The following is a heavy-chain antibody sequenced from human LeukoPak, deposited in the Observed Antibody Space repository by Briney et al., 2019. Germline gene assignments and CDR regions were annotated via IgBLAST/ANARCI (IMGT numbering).Heavy chain of an antibody. V-gene: IGHV1-69*13. J-gene: IGHJ6*03. CDR1: GGTFSSYA. CDR3: ASGPYYYGSGSTYMGDYYYYYMDV. CDR2: IIPIFGTA. D-gene: IGHD3-10*01. Sequence: SVKVSCKASGGTFSSYAISWVRQAPGQGLEWMGGIIPIFGTANYAQKFQGRVTITADESTSTAYIELSSLRSEDTAVYYCASGPYYYGSGSTYMGDYYYYYMDVWGKGTTVTVSS.